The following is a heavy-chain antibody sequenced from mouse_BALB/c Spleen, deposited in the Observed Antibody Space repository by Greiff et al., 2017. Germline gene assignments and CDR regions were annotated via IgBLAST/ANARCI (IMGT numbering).Heavy chain of an antibody. D-gene: IGHD1-1*01. CDR2: ISSGSSTI. CDR1: GFTFSSFG. V-gene: IGHV5-17*02. Sequence: EVKLVESGGGLVQPGGSRKLSCAASGFTFSSFGMHWVRQAPEKGLEWVAYISSGSSTIYYADTVKGRFTISRDNPKNTLFLQMTSLRSEDTAMYYCARDYYGYWGQGTTLTVSS. CDR3: ARDYYGY. J-gene: IGHJ2*01.